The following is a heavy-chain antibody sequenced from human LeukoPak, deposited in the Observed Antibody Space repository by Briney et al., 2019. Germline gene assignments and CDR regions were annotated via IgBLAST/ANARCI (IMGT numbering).Heavy chain of an antibody. CDR1: GGSFSGYY. V-gene: IGHV4-34*01. CDR3: ARELKVVVVAATRNNWFDP. J-gene: IGHJ5*02. D-gene: IGHD2-15*01. Sequence: SETLSLTCAVYGGSFSGYYWSWIRQPPGKGLEWIGEINHSGSTNYNPSLKSRVTISVDTSKNQFSLKLSSVTAADTAVYYCARELKVVVVAATRNNWFDPWGQGTLVTVSS. CDR2: INHSGST.